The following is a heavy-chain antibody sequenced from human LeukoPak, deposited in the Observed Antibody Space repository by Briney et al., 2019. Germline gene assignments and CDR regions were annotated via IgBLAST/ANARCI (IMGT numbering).Heavy chain of an antibody. Sequence: PSETLSLTCAVSGGSISSSNWWSWVRQPPGKGLEWIGEIYHSGSTNYNPSLKSRVTISVDKSKNQFSLKLSSVTAADTAAYYCARVLEAATSAFDYWGQGILVTVSS. V-gene: IGHV4-4*02. D-gene: IGHD2-15*01. J-gene: IGHJ4*02. CDR2: IYHSGST. CDR1: GGSISSSNW. CDR3: ARVLEAATSAFDY.